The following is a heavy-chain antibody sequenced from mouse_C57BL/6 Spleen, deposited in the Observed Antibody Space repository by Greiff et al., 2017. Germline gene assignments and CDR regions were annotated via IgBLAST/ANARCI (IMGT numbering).Heavy chain of an antibody. CDR3: ARKSLDYGNYYAMDY. CDR2: IDPSDSYT. J-gene: IGHJ4*01. Sequence: QVHVKQPGAELVRPGTSVKLSCKASGYTFTSYWMHWVKQRPGQGLEWIGVIDPSDSYTNYNQKFKGKATLTVDTSSSTAYMQLSSLTSEDSAVYYCARKSLDYGNYYAMDYWGQGTSGTVSS. CDR1: GYTFTSYW. V-gene: IGHV1-59*01. D-gene: IGHD2-1*01.